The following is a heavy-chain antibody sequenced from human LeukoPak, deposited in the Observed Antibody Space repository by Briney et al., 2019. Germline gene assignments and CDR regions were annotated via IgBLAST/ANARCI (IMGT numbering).Heavy chain of an antibody. Sequence: GGSLRLSCAASGFTFSSYSMNWVRQAPGKGLERVLSISSSSSYIHYADSVKGRFTISRDNAKNSLYLQMNSLRAEDTAVYYCARAASRGLRYFDWLIGDAFDIWGQGTMVTVSS. D-gene: IGHD3-9*01. J-gene: IGHJ3*02. CDR2: ISSSSSYI. CDR3: ARAASRGLRYFDWLIGDAFDI. CDR1: GFTFSSYS. V-gene: IGHV3-21*01.